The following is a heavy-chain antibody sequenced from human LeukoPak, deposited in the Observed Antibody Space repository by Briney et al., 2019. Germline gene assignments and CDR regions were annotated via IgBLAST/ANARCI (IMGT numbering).Heavy chain of an antibody. CDR3: ARHFGVVVDAFDI. J-gene: IGHJ3*02. Sequence: PSETLSLTCTVSGGSISSYYWSWIRQPPGKGLEWIGYIYHSGSTYYNPSLKSRVTISVDTSKNQFSLKLSSVTAADTAVYYCARHFGVVVDAFDIWGQGTMVTVSS. CDR2: IYHSGST. D-gene: IGHD3-3*01. V-gene: IGHV4-59*04. CDR1: GGSISSYY.